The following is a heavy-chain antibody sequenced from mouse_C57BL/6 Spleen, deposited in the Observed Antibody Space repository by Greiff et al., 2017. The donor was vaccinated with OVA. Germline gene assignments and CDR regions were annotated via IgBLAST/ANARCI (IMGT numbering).Heavy chain of an antibody. CDR2: IYPRDGST. CDR3: ARVEDFDY. Sequence: QVHVKQSGPELVKPGASVKLSCKASGYTFTSYDINWVKQRPGQGLEWIGWIYPRDGSTKYNEKFKGKGTLTVDTSSNAAYMELDSLTSDDSAVYFCARVEDFDYWGQGTTLTVSS. V-gene: IGHV1-85*01. J-gene: IGHJ2*01. CDR1: GYTFTSYD.